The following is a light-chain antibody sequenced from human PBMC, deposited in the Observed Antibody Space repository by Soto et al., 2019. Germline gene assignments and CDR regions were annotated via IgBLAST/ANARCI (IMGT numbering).Light chain of an antibody. CDR2: GTS. Sequence: EIVLTQSPVTLSLSPGERATLSCRASQSVSSSYLGWYQQKPGQAPRLLIFGTSNRATDIPDRFSGSGSGTDFTLTISGLEPEDFGMHYCQQYGYSPRIFGQGTRLEIK. CDR1: QSVSSSY. J-gene: IGKJ5*01. V-gene: IGKV3-20*01. CDR3: QQYGYSPRI.